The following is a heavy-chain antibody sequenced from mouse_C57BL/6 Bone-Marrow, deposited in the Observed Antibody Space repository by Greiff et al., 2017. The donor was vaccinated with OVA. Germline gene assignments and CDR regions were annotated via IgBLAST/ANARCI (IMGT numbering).Heavy chain of an antibody. D-gene: IGHD2-1*01. Sequence: EVQLQQSGAELVRPGASVKLSCTASGFNIKDDYMHWVKQRPEQGLEWIGWIDPENGDTEYASKFQGKATITADTSSNPAYLQLSSLTSEDTAVYYCTSYGNFDYWGQGTTLTVSS. J-gene: IGHJ2*01. CDR3: TSYGNFDY. CDR1: GFNIKDDY. V-gene: IGHV14-4*01. CDR2: IDPENGDT.